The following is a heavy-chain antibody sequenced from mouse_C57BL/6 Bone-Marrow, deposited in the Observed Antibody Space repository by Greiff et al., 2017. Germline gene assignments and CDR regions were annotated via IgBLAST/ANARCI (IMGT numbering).Heavy chain of an antibody. CDR1: GYSFTSYY. Sequence: QVQLQQSGPELVKPGASVKISCKASGYSFTSYYIHWVKQRPGQGLEWIGWIYPGSGNTKYNEKFKGKATLPADTSSSTAYMQLSSLTSEDSAVYYCAKGPQAWFAYWGQGTLVTVSA. J-gene: IGHJ3*01. V-gene: IGHV1-66*01. CDR2: IYPGSGNT. CDR3: AKGPQAWFAY. D-gene: IGHD3-3*01.